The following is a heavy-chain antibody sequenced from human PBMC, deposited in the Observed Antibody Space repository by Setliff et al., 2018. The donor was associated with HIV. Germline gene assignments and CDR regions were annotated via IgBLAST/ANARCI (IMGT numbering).Heavy chain of an antibody. V-gene: IGHV1-69*02. Sequence: ASVKVSCKASRSTFNSHTINWVRQAPGQGLDWMGRIIPILGVANYAQRFQGKGTITADKSTSTAYMELTSLRFDDTAMYYCVRGVQSPPHYSYYYMDVWGEGTMVTVSS. D-gene: IGHD3-3*01. CDR3: VRGVQSPPHYSYYYMDV. CDR1: RSTFNSHT. J-gene: IGHJ6*03. CDR2: IIPILGVA.